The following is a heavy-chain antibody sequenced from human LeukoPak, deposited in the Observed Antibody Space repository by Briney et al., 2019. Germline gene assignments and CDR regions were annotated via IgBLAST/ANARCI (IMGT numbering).Heavy chain of an antibody. CDR2: MWYDGSNE. D-gene: IGHD3-22*01. Sequence: GGSLRLSCAASGFTFSNYWMSWVRQAPGKGLEWVAVMWYDGSNEYYADSVKGRFTISRDNSKNTLYLQMNSLRVEDTAVYYCAKDPPALVVTYGFDIWGQGTMVTVSS. CDR1: GFTFSNYW. CDR3: AKDPPALVVTYGFDI. J-gene: IGHJ3*02. V-gene: IGHV3-33*06.